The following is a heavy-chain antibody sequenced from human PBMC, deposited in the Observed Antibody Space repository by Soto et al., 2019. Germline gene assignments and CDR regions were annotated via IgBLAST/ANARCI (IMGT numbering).Heavy chain of an antibody. V-gene: IGHV3-30*18. CDR3: AKDRGDYGDAFDY. CDR2: ISYDGSNK. Sequence: QVQLVESGGGVVQPGRSLRLSCAASGFTFSSYGMHWVRQAPGKGLEWVAVISYDGSNKYYADSVKGRFTISRDNSKNTLYLQMNSLRAEDTAVYYCAKDRGDYGDAFDYWGQGTLVTVSS. D-gene: IGHD4-17*01. J-gene: IGHJ4*02. CDR1: GFTFSSYG.